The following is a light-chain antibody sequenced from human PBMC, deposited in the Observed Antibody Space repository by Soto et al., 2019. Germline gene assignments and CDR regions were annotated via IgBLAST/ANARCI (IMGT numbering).Light chain of an antibody. CDR3: QQDENLPPG. J-gene: IGKJ3*01. CDR1: QGINNY. V-gene: IGKV1-33*01. Sequence: DIQMTQSPSSLSASVGDRVTITCQASQGINNYLNWYQQKPGKAPKLLIYDASNLEAGVPSRFSGSGSGTEFTFSISSPQPEDVATYYCQQDENLPPGFGPGTTVEIK. CDR2: DAS.